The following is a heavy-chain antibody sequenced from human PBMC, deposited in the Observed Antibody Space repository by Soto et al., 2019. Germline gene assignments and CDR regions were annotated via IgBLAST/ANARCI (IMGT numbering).Heavy chain of an antibody. CDR2: INDDASMT. V-gene: IGHV3-74*01. CDR1: GFTFNSYW. J-gene: IGHJ4*02. D-gene: IGHD6-19*01. Sequence: EVQLVESGGRLVQPGGSLRLSCAASGFTFNSYWMHWVRQAPGKGLVWVSRINDDASMTNYADSVRGRFTISRDNAKSTLYLHMNSLRAEDTAVYYCARLKAGTAAFDYWGQGTLVTVSS. CDR3: ARLKAGTAAFDY.